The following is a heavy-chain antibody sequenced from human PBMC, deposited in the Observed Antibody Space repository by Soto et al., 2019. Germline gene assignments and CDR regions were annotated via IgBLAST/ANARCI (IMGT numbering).Heavy chain of an antibody. V-gene: IGHV4-4*07. D-gene: IGHD3-3*01. J-gene: IGHJ5*02. Sequence: SKTLSLTCTVSGGAISGYYWTWIRQSAGKGLEWIGRIYSSGGTKYNPSLQSRVTMSLDTSKNQFSLRLTSVTAADTAVYYCARGQRFSDSFDPWGQGTLVTVSS. CDR3: ARGQRFSDSFDP. CDR1: GGAISGYY. CDR2: IYSSGGT.